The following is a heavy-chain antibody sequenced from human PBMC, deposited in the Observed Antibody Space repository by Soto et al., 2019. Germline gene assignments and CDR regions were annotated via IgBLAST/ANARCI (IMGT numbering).Heavy chain of an antibody. CDR1: GYTFTSYA. V-gene: IGHV1-3*01. J-gene: IGHJ5*02. CDR2: INAGNGDT. D-gene: IGHD3-9*01. Sequence: GASVRVSCKASGYTFTSYAMHWVRQAPGQRLEWMGWINAGNGDTKYSQKFQGRVTMTTDTSTTTAYMELRSLRSEDTAVYYCARDGHYNILTGFPEGWFDPWGQGTLVTVSS. CDR3: ARDGHYNILTGFPEGWFDP.